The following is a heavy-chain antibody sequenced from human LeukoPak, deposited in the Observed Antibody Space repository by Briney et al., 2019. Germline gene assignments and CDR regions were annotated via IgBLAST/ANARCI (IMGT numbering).Heavy chain of an antibody. CDR3: ARSSSRWHFDY. Sequence: SETLSLTCAVYGGSFSGYYWSWIRQPPGKGLEGIGEINHSGSTNYSPSLKSRVTISVDTSKTQFSLKLRSVTVADTAVYYCARSSSRWHFDYWGQGTLVTVSS. CDR1: GGSFSGYY. CDR2: INHSGST. V-gene: IGHV4-34*01. J-gene: IGHJ4*02. D-gene: IGHD6-19*01.